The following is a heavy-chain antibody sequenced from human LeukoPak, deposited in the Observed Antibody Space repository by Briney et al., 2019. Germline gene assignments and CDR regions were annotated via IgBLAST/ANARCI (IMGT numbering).Heavy chain of an antibody. J-gene: IGHJ4*02. CDR2: IYHSGST. V-gene: IGHV4-30-2*01. Sequence: PSQTLSLTCTVSGGSISSGGYYWSWIRQPPGKGLEWIGYIYHSGSTYYDPSLKSRVTISVDRSKNQFSLKLSSVTAADTAVYYCARDRPAGTVNYFDYWGQGTLVTVSS. D-gene: IGHD6-13*01. CDR3: ARDRPAGTVNYFDY. CDR1: GGSISSGGYY.